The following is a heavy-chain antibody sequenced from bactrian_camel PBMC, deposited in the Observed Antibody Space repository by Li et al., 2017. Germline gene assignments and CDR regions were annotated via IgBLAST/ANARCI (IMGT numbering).Heavy chain of an antibody. CDR1: GSSFTNYP. Sequence: DVQLVESGGGLVQPGGSLRLSCAEASGSSFTNYPMSWVRQAPGKGLEWVSSIASSGGSPVYADSVKGRFTISQDNAKNTLYLQMSSLNPADTAMYYCATDYFSGGFCLETPSFGYWGQGTQVTVS. D-gene: IGHD1*01. CDR2: IASSGGSP. CDR3: ATDYFSGGFCLETPSFGY. J-gene: IGHJ6*01. V-gene: IGHV3S42*01.